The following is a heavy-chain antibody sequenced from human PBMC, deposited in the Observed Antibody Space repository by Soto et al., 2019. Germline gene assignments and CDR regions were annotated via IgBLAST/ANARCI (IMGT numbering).Heavy chain of an antibody. CDR2: ISYDGSNK. J-gene: IGHJ4*02. D-gene: IGHD3-9*01. CDR3: AREERYFDWLLGY. V-gene: IGHV3-30-3*01. Sequence: GGSLRLSCAASGFTFSSYAMHWVRQAPGKGLEWVAVISYDGSNKYYADSVKGRFTISRDNSKNTLYLQMNSLRAEDTAVYYCAREERYFDWLLGYWGQGTLVTVSS. CDR1: GFTFSSYA.